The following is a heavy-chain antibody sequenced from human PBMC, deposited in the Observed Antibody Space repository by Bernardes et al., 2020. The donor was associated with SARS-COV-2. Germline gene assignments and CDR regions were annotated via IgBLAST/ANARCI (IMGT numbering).Heavy chain of an antibody. D-gene: IGHD3-16*02. CDR3: VKARLESSAGAYYYYHYGMDV. V-gene: IGHV3-64D*06. J-gene: IGHJ6*02. CDR2: ISSNGGTT. Sequence: GGSLRLSCSASGFTFSSYSMHWVRQAPGKGLEFVSVISSNGGTTYDADSVRGRFTISRDNPKNTLFLQMSSLKTEDTAVYYCVKARLESSAGAYYYYHYGMDVWGQGTTVTVSS. CDR1: GFTFSSYS.